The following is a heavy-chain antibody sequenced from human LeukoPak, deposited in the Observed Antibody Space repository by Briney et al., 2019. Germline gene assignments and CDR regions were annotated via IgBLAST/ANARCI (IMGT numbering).Heavy chain of an antibody. CDR2: ISAYNGNT. J-gene: IGHJ4*02. Sequence: ASVKVSCKASGYTFTSYGISWVRQAPGQGFEWMGWISAYNGNTNYAQKLQGRVTMTTDTSTSTAYMELRSLRSDDTAVYYCARIRSWQWLVLDFDYWGQGTLVTVSS. CDR3: ARIRSWQWLVLDFDY. D-gene: IGHD6-19*01. CDR1: GYTFTSYG. V-gene: IGHV1-18*01.